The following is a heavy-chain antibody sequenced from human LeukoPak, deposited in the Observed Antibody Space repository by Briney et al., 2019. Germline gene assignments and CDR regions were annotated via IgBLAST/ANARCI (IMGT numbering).Heavy chain of an antibody. V-gene: IGHV6-1*01. Sequence: SQTLSLTCAISGDSVSGNSGAWNWIRQSLSRGPEWLGRTYYRSRWRNDYSVSVKSRISINPDTSKNQFSLQLKSVTPEDTAVYYCVRAFRGYSGYDAFDIWGQGIMVTVSS. J-gene: IGHJ3*02. D-gene: IGHD5-12*01. CDR3: VRAFRGYSGYDAFDI. CDR1: GDSVSGNSGA. CDR2: TYYRSRWRN.